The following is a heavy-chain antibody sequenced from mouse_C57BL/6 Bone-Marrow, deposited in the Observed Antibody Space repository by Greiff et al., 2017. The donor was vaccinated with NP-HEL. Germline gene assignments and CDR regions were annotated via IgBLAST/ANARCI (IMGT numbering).Heavy chain of an antibody. CDR1: GYPFTSYC. V-gene: IGHV1-64*01. CDR3: ARQRGRCFAY. Sequence: VQLQQPGAELVKPGASVKLSCKASGYPFTSYCMHWVKQRPGQGLEWIGMIHPNSGSTNYNETFKSKATLTVDKSSSTAYMQLSSLTSEDSAVYYWARQRGRCFAYWGRGTTVTGSS. CDR2: IHPNSGST. D-gene: IGHD4-1*02. J-gene: IGHJ2*01.